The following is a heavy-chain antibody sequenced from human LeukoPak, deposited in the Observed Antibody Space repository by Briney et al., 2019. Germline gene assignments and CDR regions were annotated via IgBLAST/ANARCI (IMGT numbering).Heavy chain of an antibody. Sequence: SETLSLTCTVSGASISNYYWSWIRQPPGKGLEWIGEINHSGSTNYNPSLKSRVTISVDTSKNQFSLKLNSVTAADTAVYYCARVSGVLRFLEWLLFEGYFDYWGQGTLVTVSS. CDR1: GASISNYY. D-gene: IGHD3-3*01. V-gene: IGHV4-34*01. J-gene: IGHJ4*02. CDR3: ARVSGVLRFLEWLLFEGYFDY. CDR2: INHSGST.